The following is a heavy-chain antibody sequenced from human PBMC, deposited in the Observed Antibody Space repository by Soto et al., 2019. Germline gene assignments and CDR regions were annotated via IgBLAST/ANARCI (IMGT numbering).Heavy chain of an antibody. D-gene: IGHD6-19*01. CDR1: GCSVSSGSYY. CDR3: ARARFRAVAVAGTFDN. Sequence: SETLSLTCTGSGCSVSSGSYYLSWILQPPGKGLEWIGYIYYSGSTNYNPPLKSRVTISVDTSKNQFSLKLSSVTAADTAVYYCARARFRAVAVAGTFDNWGQGTLVTVSS. V-gene: IGHV4-61*01. CDR2: IYYSGST. J-gene: IGHJ4*02.